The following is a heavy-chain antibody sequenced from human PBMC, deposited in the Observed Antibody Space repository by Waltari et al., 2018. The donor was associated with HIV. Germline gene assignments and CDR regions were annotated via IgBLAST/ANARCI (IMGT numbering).Heavy chain of an antibody. J-gene: IGHJ4*02. Sequence: VRLVESGGGVIQPGGSLSLSCAASGFNFSSFGFHWVRQVPGKGLDWVAFTPDSGIYEYYLRSVKGRFNISKDNSRGMLTLQMNSLRPEDTALYFCATDFKARGLEPSFLDSWGQGTLVTVSS. CDR3: ATDFKARGLEPSFLDS. CDR1: GFNFSSFG. V-gene: IGHV3-30*02. CDR2: TPDSGIYE. D-gene: IGHD3-10*01.